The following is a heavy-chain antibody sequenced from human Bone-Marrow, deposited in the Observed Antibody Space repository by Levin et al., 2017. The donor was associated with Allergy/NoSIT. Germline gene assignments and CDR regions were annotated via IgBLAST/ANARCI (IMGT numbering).Heavy chain of an antibody. CDR3: SRDQLSTASPGAD. CDR2: VSGSNGRT. J-gene: IGHJ4*02. Sequence: ASVKVSCKASGFTFTNYGFSWIRQAPGQGLDFVGWVSGSNGRTKYAQKFQGRVTMTADTSTSTVYMDLRSLRSDDTAVYFCSRDQLSTASPGADWGQGSLITVSS. CDR1: GFTFTNYG. V-gene: IGHV1-18*04. D-gene: IGHD2/OR15-2a*01.